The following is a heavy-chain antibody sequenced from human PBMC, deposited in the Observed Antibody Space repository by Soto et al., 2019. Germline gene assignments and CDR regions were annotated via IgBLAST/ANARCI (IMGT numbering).Heavy chain of an antibody. D-gene: IGHD2-21*02. V-gene: IGHV3-7*03. Sequence: GGSLRLSCEVSGFIFSMYSMSWVRQTPGKGLEWAAKIPQDGVDGHYVDAVKGRFTISRDNGKNSLYLQMNNLRAEDTAVYYCARDHLILPAHDFFYGSDVWGRGATVTVSS. J-gene: IGHJ6*02. CDR2: IPQDGVDG. CDR1: GFIFSMYS. CDR3: ARDHLILPAHDFFYGSDV.